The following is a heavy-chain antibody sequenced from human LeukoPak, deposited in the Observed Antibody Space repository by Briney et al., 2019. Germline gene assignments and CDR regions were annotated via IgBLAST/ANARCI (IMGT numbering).Heavy chain of an antibody. J-gene: IGHJ3*02. V-gene: IGHV4-30-4*08. CDR2: IYYSGST. CDR3: ARGLQWLSAFDI. Sequence: SETLYLTCTVSGGSISSGDYYWSWIRQPPGKGLEWIGYIYYSGSTYYNPSLKSRVTISVDTSKNQFSLKLSSVTAAGTAVYYCARGLQWLSAFDIWGQGTMVTVSS. D-gene: IGHD6-19*01. CDR1: GGSISSGDYY.